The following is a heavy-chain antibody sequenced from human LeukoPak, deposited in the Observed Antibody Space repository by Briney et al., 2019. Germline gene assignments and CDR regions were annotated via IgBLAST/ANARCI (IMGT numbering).Heavy chain of an antibody. CDR2: SNPNSGGT. CDR3: AFLVPELLWGWFDP. CDR1: GYIFTGYY. D-gene: IGHD1-26*01. V-gene: IGHV1-2*02. J-gene: IGHJ5*02. Sequence: ASVNVSCKSSGYIFTGYYMHWVRQAPGQGLVWMGGSNPNSGGTNYAQKLQGRITTISDTTISTAYMKLSRRRSDDTAVYYCAFLVPELLWGWFDPWGQGTLVTVSS.